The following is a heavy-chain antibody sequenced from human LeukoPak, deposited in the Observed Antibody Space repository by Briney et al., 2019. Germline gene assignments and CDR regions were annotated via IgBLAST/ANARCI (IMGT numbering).Heavy chain of an antibody. Sequence: GASVKVSCKASGYTFTGYYMHWVRQAPGQGLEWMGWISAYNGNTNYAQKLQGRVTMTTDTSTSTAYMELRSLRSDDTAVYYCARGRGLYSSSWFFDYWGQGTLVTVSS. CDR3: ARGRGLYSSSWFFDY. CDR1: GYTFTGYY. CDR2: ISAYNGNT. V-gene: IGHV1-18*04. D-gene: IGHD6-13*01. J-gene: IGHJ4*02.